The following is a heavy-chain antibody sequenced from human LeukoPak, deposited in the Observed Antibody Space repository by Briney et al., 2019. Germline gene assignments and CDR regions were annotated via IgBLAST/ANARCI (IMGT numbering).Heavy chain of an antibody. CDR1: GFTFSSYA. CDR3: ASGGIAARPDPYYFDY. V-gene: IGHV3-30-3*01. J-gene: IGHJ4*02. Sequence: GGSLRLSCAASGFTFSSYAMHWVRQAPGKGLEWVAVISYDGSNKYYADSVKGRFTISRDNSKNTLYLQMNSLRAEDTAVYYCASGGIAARPDPYYFDYWGQGTLVTVSS. D-gene: IGHD6-6*01. CDR2: ISYDGSNK.